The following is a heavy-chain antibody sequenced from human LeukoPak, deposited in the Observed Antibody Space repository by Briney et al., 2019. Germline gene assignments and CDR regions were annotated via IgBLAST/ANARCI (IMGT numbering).Heavy chain of an antibody. CDR3: ARQLHSRTWDYYYMDV. V-gene: IGHV3-11*01. Sequence: GGSLRLSCAASEFTFSNYYMNWIRQAPGKGLEWVSSITSTGVTIYYADSVKGRFTISRDNAKNSLFLQMNSLTAEDTAVYFCARQLHSRTWDYYYMDVWGKGTTVIVSS. J-gene: IGHJ6*03. CDR2: ITSTGVTI. CDR1: EFTFSNYY. D-gene: IGHD2-2*01.